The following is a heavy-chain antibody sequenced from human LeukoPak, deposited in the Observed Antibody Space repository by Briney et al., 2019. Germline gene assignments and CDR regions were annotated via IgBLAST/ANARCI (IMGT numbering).Heavy chain of an antibody. CDR1: GYTFTSYG. V-gene: IGHV1-18*01. J-gene: IGHJ4*02. CDR3: AGDHGGTMGVGELFNSDPSFDY. D-gene: IGHD3-10*01. CDR2: ISAYNGNT. Sequence: ASVKVSCKASGYTFTSYGISWVRQAPGQGLEWMGWISAYNGNTNYAQKLQGRVTMTTDTSTSTAYMELRSLRSDDTAVYYCAGDHGGTMGVGELFNSDPSFDYWGQGTLVTVSS.